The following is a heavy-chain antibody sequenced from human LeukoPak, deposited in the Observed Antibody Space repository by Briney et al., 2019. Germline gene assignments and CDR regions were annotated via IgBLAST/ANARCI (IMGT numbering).Heavy chain of an antibody. Sequence: ASVKVSCKASGGTFSSYAISWVRQAPGQGLEWMGGIIPIFGTANYAQKFQGRVTITADESTSTAYMELSSLRSEDTAVYYCARVPAAAGITTSYGIDVWGQGTTVTVSS. V-gene: IGHV1-69*13. CDR2: IIPIFGTA. J-gene: IGHJ6*02. CDR3: ARVPAAAGITTSYGIDV. D-gene: IGHD6-13*01. CDR1: GGTFSSYA.